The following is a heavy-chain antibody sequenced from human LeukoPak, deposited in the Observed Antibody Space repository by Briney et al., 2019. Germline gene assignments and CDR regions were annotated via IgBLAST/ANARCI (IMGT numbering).Heavy chain of an antibody. CDR1: GGSISSGSYY. CDR3: ARDHGSGWYSYLDD. Sequence: SQTLSLTCTVSGGSISSGSYYWSWIRQPAGKGLEWIGRIYSSGSTNYNPSLKSRVTISLDTSKNQFSLQLNSVTPEDTAVYYCARDHGSGWYSYLDDWGQGTLVTVSS. J-gene: IGHJ4*02. CDR2: IYSSGST. D-gene: IGHD6-19*01. V-gene: IGHV4-61*02.